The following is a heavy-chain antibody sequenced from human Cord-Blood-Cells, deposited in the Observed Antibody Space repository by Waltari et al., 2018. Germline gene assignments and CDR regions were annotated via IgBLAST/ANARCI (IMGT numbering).Heavy chain of an antibody. Sequence: QVQLQQWGAGLLKPSETLSLTCAVYGGSFSGYYWSWIRQPPGKGLEWIGEINHSGSTNYNPSLKSRVTISVDTSKNQFSLKLSSVTAADTAVYYCARGFRGDNWFDPWGQGTLVTVSS. J-gene: IGHJ5*02. CDR3: ARGFRGDNWFDP. CDR1: GGSFSGYY. D-gene: IGHD7-27*01. V-gene: IGHV4-34*01. CDR2: INHSGST.